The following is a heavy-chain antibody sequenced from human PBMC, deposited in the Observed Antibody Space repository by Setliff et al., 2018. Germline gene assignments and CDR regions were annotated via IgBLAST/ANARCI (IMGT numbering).Heavy chain of an antibody. Sequence: PSETLSLTCAVSDYSISSGYYWGWIRQPPGKGLEWIGEINHSGSIYYNPSLKSRVTISVDTSKNQFSLKLSSVTAADTAVYYCARTPDGFLGDGYNLNTLGYFDSWGQGTLVTVSS. CDR3: ARTPDGFLGDGYNLNTLGYFDS. CDR2: INHSGSI. CDR1: DYSISSGYY. V-gene: IGHV4-38-2*01. D-gene: IGHD3-3*01. J-gene: IGHJ4*02.